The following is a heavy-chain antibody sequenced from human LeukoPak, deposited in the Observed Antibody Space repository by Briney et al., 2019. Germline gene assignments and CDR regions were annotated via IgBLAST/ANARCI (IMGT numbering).Heavy chain of an antibody. V-gene: IGHV3-30-3*01. CDR3: AKENTIWHLDY. D-gene: IGHD1/OR15-1a*01. Sequence: GSLRLSCAASGFTFSSYAVHWVRQAPGKGLEWVAIISYDGNIKYYADSVKGRFTISRDNSKNTLYLQMSSLRGEDTAMYYCAKENTIWHLDYSGQGTLVTVSS. CDR1: GFTFSSYA. CDR2: ISYDGNIK. J-gene: IGHJ4*02.